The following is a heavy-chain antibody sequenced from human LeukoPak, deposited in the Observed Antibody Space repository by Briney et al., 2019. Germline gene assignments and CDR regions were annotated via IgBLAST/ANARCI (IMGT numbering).Heavy chain of an antibody. CDR1: GFTFDDYG. V-gene: IGHV3-20*01. Sequence: GGSLRLSCTAAGFTFDDYGMSWVQQIPGKGLEWVAGITWNGGSTDYAVSVRGRFTISRDNAKKSVYLQMNSLRAEDAALYHCARDGKRVTTQFYYYGIDLWGQGTTVTVSS. D-gene: IGHD3-3*01. CDR3: ARDGKRVTTQFYYYGIDL. CDR2: ITWNGGST. J-gene: IGHJ6*02.